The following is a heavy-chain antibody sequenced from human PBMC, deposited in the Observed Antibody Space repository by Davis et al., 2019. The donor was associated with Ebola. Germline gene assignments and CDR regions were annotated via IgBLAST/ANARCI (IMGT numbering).Heavy chain of an antibody. D-gene: IGHD3-10*01. J-gene: IGHJ6*02. CDR1: GGSISSSNW. Sequence: SETLSLTCTVSGGSISSSNWWSCARQPSGKGLEWIGEIYHSGSTNYNPSLKSRVTISVDKSTNQFSLKLSSVTAADTAVYYCARAPEYYGSGSYYNVRTYGMDVWGQGTTVTVSS. V-gene: IGHV4-4*02. CDR2: IYHSGST. CDR3: ARAPEYYGSGSYYNVRTYGMDV.